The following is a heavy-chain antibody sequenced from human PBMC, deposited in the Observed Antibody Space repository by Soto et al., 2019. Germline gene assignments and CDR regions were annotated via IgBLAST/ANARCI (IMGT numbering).Heavy chain of an antibody. D-gene: IGHD3-10*01. Sequence: EVQLLESGGGLVQPGGSLRLSCAASGFTFSSYAMSWVRQAPGKGLEWVSAISGSGGSTYYADSVKGRFTISRDNSKNAXXLQMNSLRAEDTAVYYCAKEMAVTMVRGVTDAFDIWGQGTMVTVSS. V-gene: IGHV3-23*01. CDR3: AKEMAVTMVRGVTDAFDI. J-gene: IGHJ3*02. CDR1: GFTFSSYA. CDR2: ISGSGGST.